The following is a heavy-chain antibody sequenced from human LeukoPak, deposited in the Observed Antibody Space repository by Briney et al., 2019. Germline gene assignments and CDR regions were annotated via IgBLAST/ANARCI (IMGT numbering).Heavy chain of an antibody. J-gene: IGHJ4*02. CDR3: AKDGGEGSGWYITFDY. CDR1: GFTFSSYA. CDR2: ISGSGGST. D-gene: IGHD6-19*01. V-gene: IGHV3-23*01. Sequence: GGSLRLSCAASGFTFSSYAMSWVRQAPGKGLEWVSAISGSGGSTYYADSVKGRFTISRDNSKNTLYLQMNSLRAEDTAVYYCAKDGGEGSGWYITFDYWGQGTLVTVSS.